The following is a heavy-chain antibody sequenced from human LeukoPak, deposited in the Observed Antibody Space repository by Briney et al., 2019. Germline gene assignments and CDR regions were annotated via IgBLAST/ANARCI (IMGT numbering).Heavy chain of an antibody. J-gene: IGHJ6*02. CDR1: GFTFSDYY. D-gene: IGHD2-2*01. Sequence: PGGSLRLSCAASGFTFSDYYMSWIRQAPGEGLEWVSYISSSSSYTNYADSVKGRFTISRDNAKNSLYLQMNSLRAEDTAVYYCARTSQYCSSTSCYDYYYGMDVWGQGATVTVSS. CDR2: ISSSSSYT. CDR3: ARTSQYCSSTSCYDYYYGMDV. V-gene: IGHV3-11*06.